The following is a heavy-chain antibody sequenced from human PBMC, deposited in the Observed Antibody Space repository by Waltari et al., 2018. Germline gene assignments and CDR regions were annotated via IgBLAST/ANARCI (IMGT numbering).Heavy chain of an antibody. D-gene: IGHD3-3*01. CDR1: GGSIRSSSYY. V-gene: IGHV4-39*07. Sequence: QLQLQESGPGLVKPSETLSLTCTVSGGSIRSSSYYWGWIRQPPGKGLEWIGSIYYIGSTYYNPSLKSRFTISVDTSKNQFSLKLSSVTAADTAVYYCARAGILERDFDYWGQGTLVTVSS. CDR3: ARAGILERDFDY. J-gene: IGHJ4*02. CDR2: IYYIGST.